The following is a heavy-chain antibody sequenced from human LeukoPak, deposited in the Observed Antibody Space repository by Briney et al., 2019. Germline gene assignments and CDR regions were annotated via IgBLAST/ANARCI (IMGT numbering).Heavy chain of an antibody. D-gene: IGHD5-18*01. Sequence: GGSLRLSCAASGFTVSSNYMSWVRQAPGKGLEWVSAISGSGGSTYYADSVKGRFTISRDNSKNTLYLQMNSLRAEDTAVYYCAKSGGYSYGSLFDYWGQGTLVTVSS. CDR3: AKSGGYSYGSLFDY. CDR1: GFTVSSNY. J-gene: IGHJ4*02. V-gene: IGHV3-23*01. CDR2: ISGSGGST.